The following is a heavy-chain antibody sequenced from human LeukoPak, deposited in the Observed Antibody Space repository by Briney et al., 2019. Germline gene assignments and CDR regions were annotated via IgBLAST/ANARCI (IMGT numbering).Heavy chain of an antibody. CDR2: IYSGGST. CDR3: ARDRKVVTAPDYYYYNLDV. J-gene: IGHJ6*03. V-gene: IGHV3-53*01. Sequence: GGSLRLSCAASGFTFSSDYMSWVRQAPGKGLEWVADIYSGGSTYYAGSVKGRVTISRDNSKNTLYLQMNSMRAADTAVYYCARDRKVVTAPDYYYYNLDVWGKGTTVTVSS. D-gene: IGHD2-21*02. CDR1: GFTFSSDY.